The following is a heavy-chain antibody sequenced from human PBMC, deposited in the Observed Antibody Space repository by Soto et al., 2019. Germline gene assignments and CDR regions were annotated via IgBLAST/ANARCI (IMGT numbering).Heavy chain of an antibody. D-gene: IGHD5-12*01. J-gene: IGHJ4*02. V-gene: IGHV4-59*08. CDR3: ARHTDIVSSTAYN. CDR1: GGSISTYC. CDR2: IYHSGST. Sequence: PSETLSLTCSVSGGSISTYCWSWARQPPGKGLEWIGYIYHSGSTNYNPSLESRVTMSVDTSKNQFSLKLSSVAAADTAVYYCARHTDIVSSTAYNWGQGILVTVSS.